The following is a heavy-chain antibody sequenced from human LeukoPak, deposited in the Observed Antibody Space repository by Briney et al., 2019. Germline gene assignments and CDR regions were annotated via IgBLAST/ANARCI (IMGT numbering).Heavy chain of an antibody. V-gene: IGHV4-39*07. CDR1: GGSISSSIYY. CDR2: IYYSGST. J-gene: IGHJ3*02. D-gene: IGHD1-1*01. CDR3: ARGGWNGYKESDPFDI. Sequence: SETLSLTCTVSGGSISSSIYYWGWIRQSPGKGLEWIGSIYYSGSTYYNPSLKSRVTLSVDTSKNQYSLKVTSVTAADTAVYHCARGGWNGYKESDPFDIWGQGTMVTVSS.